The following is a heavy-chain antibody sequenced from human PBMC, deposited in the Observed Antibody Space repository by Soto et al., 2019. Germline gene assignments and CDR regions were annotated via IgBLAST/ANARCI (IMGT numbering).Heavy chain of an antibody. CDR1: GFSLSTGGVG. D-gene: IGHD1-1*01. CDR3: AHRASPPDLEGQVDPYYYYYGMYV. J-gene: IGHJ6*02. Sequence: QITLKESGPTLVKPTQTLTLTCTFSGFSLSTGGVGVGWIRQPPGKALEWLALIYWDDDKRYRPPLKSRLTITKDTSKNQVVLIMTNMDPVDTATYYCAHRASPPDLEGQVDPYYYYYGMYVWGQGTTVTVSS. V-gene: IGHV2-5*02. CDR2: IYWDDDK.